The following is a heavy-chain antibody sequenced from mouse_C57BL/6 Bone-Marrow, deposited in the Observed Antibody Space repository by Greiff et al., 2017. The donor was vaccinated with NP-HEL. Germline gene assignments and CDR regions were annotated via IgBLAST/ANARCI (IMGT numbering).Heavy chain of an antibody. V-gene: IGHV1-69*01. CDR1: GYTFTSYW. D-gene: IGHD1-1*01. CDR2: IDPSDSYN. J-gene: IGHJ2*01. Sequence: QVQLQQPGAELVMPGASVKLSCKASGYTFTSYWMHWVKQRPGQGLEWIGEIDPSDSYNNYNQKFKGKSTLTVDKSSSTAYMQLSSLTSEDSAVYYCARSRGITTVVGDYWGQGTTLTVSS. CDR3: ARSRGITTVVGDY.